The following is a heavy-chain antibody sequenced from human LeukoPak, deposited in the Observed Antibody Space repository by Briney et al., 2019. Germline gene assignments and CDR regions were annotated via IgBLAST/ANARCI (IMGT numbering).Heavy chain of an antibody. J-gene: IGHJ6*03. CDR2: IKQDGSDR. V-gene: IGHV3-7*01. D-gene: IGHD2-2*02. CDR1: GFTFSSYW. CDR3: ATNEGCSSTSCYIHYYYYYMDV. Sequence: GGSLRLSCAASGFTFSSYWMSWVRQAPGKGPEWVANIKQDGSDRYYVDSVKGRFTISRDNAKNSLYLQMNSLRAEDTAVYYCATNEGCSSTSCYIHYYYYYMDVWGKGTTVTVSS.